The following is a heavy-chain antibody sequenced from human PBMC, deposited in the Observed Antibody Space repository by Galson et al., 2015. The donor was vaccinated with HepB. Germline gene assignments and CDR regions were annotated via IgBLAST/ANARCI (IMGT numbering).Heavy chain of an antibody. CDR2: IHGGGERA. J-gene: IGHJ3*02. Sequence: SLRLSCAASGFVFNDYAMGWVRQAPGKGLQWVSTIHGGGERAYYAASVKGRFTISRDNSKNTLFLQMDSLTAEDTALYYCAKASDDAFDIWGQGALVTVS. V-gene: IGHV3-23*01. CDR1: GFVFNDYA. CDR3: AKASDDAFDI.